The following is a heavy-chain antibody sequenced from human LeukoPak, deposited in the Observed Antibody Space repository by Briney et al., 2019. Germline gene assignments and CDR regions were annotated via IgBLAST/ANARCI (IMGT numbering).Heavy chain of an antibody. Sequence: SETLSLTCTVSGGSITSSTYYWAWIRQPPGKGLEWIGTIYYSGSTYYNPSLKSRVTISIDTSNNHFSLKLSSVTAADTAVYYCAREGTARSHDYWGQGTLVTVSS. D-gene: IGHD2-21*02. CDR2: IYYSGST. V-gene: IGHV4-39*07. J-gene: IGHJ4*02. CDR3: AREGTARSHDY. CDR1: GGSITSSTYY.